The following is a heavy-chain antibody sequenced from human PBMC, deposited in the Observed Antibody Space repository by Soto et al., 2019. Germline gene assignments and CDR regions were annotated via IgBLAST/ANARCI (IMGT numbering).Heavy chain of an antibody. CDR2: IYYSGST. CDR1: GGSISSYY. V-gene: IGHV4-59*01. Sequence: PSETLSLTCTASGGSISSYYWSWIRQPPGKGQEWIGYIYYSGSTNYNPSLKSRVTISVDTSKNQFSLKLSSVTAADTAVYYCARDRRTYYYDSSGYYRNAFDIWGQGTMVTVS. D-gene: IGHD3-22*01. CDR3: ARDRRTYYYDSSGYYRNAFDI. J-gene: IGHJ3*02.